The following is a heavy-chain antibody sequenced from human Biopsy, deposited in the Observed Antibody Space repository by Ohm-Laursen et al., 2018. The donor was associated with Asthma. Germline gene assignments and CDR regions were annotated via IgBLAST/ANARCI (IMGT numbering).Heavy chain of an antibody. D-gene: IGHD2-2*01. J-gene: IGHJ4*02. CDR3: ARKAGSCISRTCYSLDF. CDR2: INSVFGTT. V-gene: IGHV1-69*01. CDR1: GGTFNTYV. Sequence: SSVKVSCKSLGGTFNTYVIGWVRQAPGQGLEWMGGINSVFGTTTYPQKFQDRVTITADDSTSTVYMELSSLRSGDTAVYYCARKAGSCISRTCYSLDFWGQGTLVTVSP.